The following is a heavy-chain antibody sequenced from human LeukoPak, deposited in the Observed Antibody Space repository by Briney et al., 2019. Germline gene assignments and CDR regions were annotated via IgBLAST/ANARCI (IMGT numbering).Heavy chain of an antibody. V-gene: IGHV3-53*01. J-gene: IGHJ4*02. D-gene: IGHD2-2*01. Sequence: PGGSLRLPCAASGFIVSASYMSWVRQAPGKGLEWVSIIYGDGHTYYADSVKGRLTVSRDNSKNTLYLQMDSLRAEDTAVYYCARGRRYCTNPNCYAELDYWGRGSLVSVSS. CDR3: ARGRRYCTNPNCYAELDY. CDR1: GFIVSASY. CDR2: IYGDGHT.